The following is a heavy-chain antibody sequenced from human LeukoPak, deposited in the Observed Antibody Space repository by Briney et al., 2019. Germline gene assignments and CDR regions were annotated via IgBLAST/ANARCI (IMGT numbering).Heavy chain of an antibody. CDR2: IFYSGGT. D-gene: IGHD2/OR15-2a*01. CDR3: ARRNTADASIDF. Sequence: SESLSLTCTVSGGSMSGHWWSWIRQTPGKGLEWIGDIFYSGGTNNNSPLKSRLTMSLDTSKNQFSLKLSSVTAADTAMYYCARRNTADASIDFWGQGILVIASS. J-gene: IGHJ4*02. CDR1: GGSMSGHW. V-gene: IGHV4-59*08.